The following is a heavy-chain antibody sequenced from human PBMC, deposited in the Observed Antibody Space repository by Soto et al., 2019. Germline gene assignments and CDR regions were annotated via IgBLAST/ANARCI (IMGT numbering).Heavy chain of an antibody. J-gene: IGHJ6*02. V-gene: IGHV3-33*01. CDR1: GFTFSSYG. CDR3: ARDKAAALTGYGMDV. Sequence: GGSLRLSCAASGFTFSSYGMHWVRQAPGKGLEWVAVIWYDGSNKYYADSVKGRFTISRDNSKNTLYLQMNSLRAEDTAVYYCARDKAAALTGYGMDVWGQGTTVTVSS. CDR2: IWYDGSNK. D-gene: IGHD6-13*01.